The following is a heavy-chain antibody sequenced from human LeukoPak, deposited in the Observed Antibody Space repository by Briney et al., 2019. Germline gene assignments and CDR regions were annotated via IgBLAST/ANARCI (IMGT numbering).Heavy chain of an antibody. CDR2: IYYSGST. CDR1: GGSISSGDYY. Sequence: PSQTLSLTCTVSGGSISSGDYYWRWIRQPPGKGLEWIEYIYYSGSTYYNPSLKSRVTISVNTSKNQFSLKLSSVTAADTAVYYCARVEGIVVVVAATPIHHAFDIWGQGTMVTVSS. V-gene: IGHV4-30-4*01. D-gene: IGHD2-15*01. J-gene: IGHJ3*02. CDR3: ARVEGIVVVVAATPIHHAFDI.